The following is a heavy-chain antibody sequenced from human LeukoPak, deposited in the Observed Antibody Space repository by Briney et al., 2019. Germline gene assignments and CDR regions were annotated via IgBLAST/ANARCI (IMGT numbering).Heavy chain of an antibody. CDR2: ISGSGGST. J-gene: IGHJ4*02. V-gene: IGHV3-23*01. Sequence: GGSLRLSCAASGFTFSSYAMSWVCQAPGKGLEWVSAISGSGGSTYYADSVKGRFTISRDNSKNTLYLQMNSLRAEDTAVYYCAKVGVVVVAAADYWGQGTLVTVSS. CDR3: AKVGVVVVAAADY. D-gene: IGHD2-15*01. CDR1: GFTFSSYA.